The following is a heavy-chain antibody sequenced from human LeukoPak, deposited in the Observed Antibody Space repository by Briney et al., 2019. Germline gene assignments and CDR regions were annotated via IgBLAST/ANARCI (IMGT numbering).Heavy chain of an antibody. D-gene: IGHD2-15*01. CDR3: ARTGGYCSGGSCYEPTRYNWFDP. CDR2: ISAYNGNT. V-gene: IGHV1-18*01. CDR1: GYTFTSYG. J-gene: IGHJ5*02. Sequence: ASVKVSCKASGYTFTSYGISWVRQAPGQGLEWMGWISAYNGNTNYAQKLQGRVTMTTDTSTSTAYMELRSLRSGDTAVYYCARTGGYCSGGSCYEPTRYNWFDPWGQGTLVTVSS.